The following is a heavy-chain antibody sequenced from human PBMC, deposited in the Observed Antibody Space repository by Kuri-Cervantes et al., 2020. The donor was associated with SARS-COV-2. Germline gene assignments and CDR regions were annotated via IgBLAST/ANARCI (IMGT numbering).Heavy chain of an antibody. J-gene: IGHJ4*02. CDR2: IVVGSGNT. Sequence: SVNVSCMVTGFTCTSSAVQWVRQARGQRPEWIGWIVVGSGNTNYAQKFQERVTITRDMSTRTAYMELSSLRYEDTAVYYCAAPLLYSGFEYWGQGTLVTVSS. V-gene: IGHV1-58*01. CDR1: GFTCTSSA. CDR3: AAPLLYSGFEY. D-gene: IGHD1-26*01.